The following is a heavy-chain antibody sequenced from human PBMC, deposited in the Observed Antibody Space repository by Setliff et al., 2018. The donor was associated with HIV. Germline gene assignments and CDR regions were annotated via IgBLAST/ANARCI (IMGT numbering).Heavy chain of an antibody. J-gene: IGHJ4*02. CDR3: TTGTRLVD. CDR2: IKSKADGGTT. D-gene: IGHD2-21*01. CDR1: GFTFTNAW. V-gene: IGHV3-15*01. Sequence: GGSLRLSCAASGFTFTNAWMSWVRQAPGKGLAWVGRIKSKADGGTTDYAAPVKGRFTISRDDSKNTLYLQMNSLKIEDTAVYYCTTGTRLVDWGQGARVTVSS.